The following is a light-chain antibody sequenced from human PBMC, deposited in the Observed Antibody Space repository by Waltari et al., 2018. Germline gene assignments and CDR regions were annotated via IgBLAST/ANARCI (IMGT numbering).Light chain of an antibody. CDR2: AAS. V-gene: IGKV1-39*01. CDR1: QSITNY. Sequence: DIQMTQSPSSLSASVGDRVTITCRARQSITNYLDWYQHKPGQAPKLLISAASRLQSGIPSRFSGSGSGTDFTLTISSLQPEDFAAYYCQQSYSTPPYTFGQGTKLEIK. CDR3: QQSYSTPPYT. J-gene: IGKJ2*01.